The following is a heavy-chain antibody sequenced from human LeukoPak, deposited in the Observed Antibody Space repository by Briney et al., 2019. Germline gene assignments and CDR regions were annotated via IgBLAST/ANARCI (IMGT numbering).Heavy chain of an antibody. CDR1: GGSISSSNYY. CDR3: ARHSGPGGDCYRPFEY. V-gene: IGHV4-39*01. D-gene: IGHD2-21*02. J-gene: IGHJ4*02. Sequence: SETLSLTCSVSGGSISSSNYYWGWIRQPPGKGLEWVGSIYYSGSTYYNPSLKSRVTISVDTSKDQFSLKLSSVTAADTAVYYCARHSGPGGDCYRPFEYWGQGTLVTVSS. CDR2: IYYSGST.